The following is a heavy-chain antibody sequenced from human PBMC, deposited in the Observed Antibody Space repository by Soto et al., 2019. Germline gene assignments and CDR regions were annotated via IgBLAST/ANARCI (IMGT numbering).Heavy chain of an antibody. D-gene: IGHD3-10*01. CDR1: GFSLSTSGVG. CDR2: IYWNDDK. CDR3: AHRRGLYYLGSGTEEGWFDP. J-gene: IGHJ5*02. Sequence: QITLKESGPTLVKPTQTLTLTCTFSGFSLSTSGVGVGWIRQPPGKALEWLALIYWNDDKRYSPSLKSRLTLATATPKNLVVLTMTDLDPVDTATYYCAHRRGLYYLGSGTEEGWFDPWGQGPLVTVSS. V-gene: IGHV2-5*01.